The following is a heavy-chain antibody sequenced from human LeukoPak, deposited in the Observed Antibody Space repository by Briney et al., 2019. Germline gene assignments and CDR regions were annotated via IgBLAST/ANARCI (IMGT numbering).Heavy chain of an antibody. CDR1: GGSFSGYY. D-gene: IGHD4-23*01. CDR2: IKRGGST. J-gene: IGHJ4*02. V-gene: IGHV4-34*01. CDR3: ARVRTPGY. Sequence: PSETLSLTCAVYGGSFSGYYWNWIRQPPGKGLEWIGEIKRGGSTNYNPSLKSRVTISIDPSKNQFSLKLSSVTAADTAVYYCARVRTPGYWGQGTLVTVSS.